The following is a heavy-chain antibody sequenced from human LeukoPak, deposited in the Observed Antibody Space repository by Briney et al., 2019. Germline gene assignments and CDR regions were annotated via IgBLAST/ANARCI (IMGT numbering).Heavy chain of an antibody. J-gene: IGHJ4*01. V-gene: IGHV3-74*01. CDR2: ISDGGSTT. Sequence: GGSLRLSCAASGFTFSSYWMHWVRQAPGKGLVWVSRISDGGSTTTYADSVKGRFTISRDNAKNTLYLQMNGLRAEDTAVYYCARSLFTAMVFDYWGQGTLVTVSS. D-gene: IGHD5-18*01. CDR1: GFTFSSYW. CDR3: ARSLFTAMVFDY.